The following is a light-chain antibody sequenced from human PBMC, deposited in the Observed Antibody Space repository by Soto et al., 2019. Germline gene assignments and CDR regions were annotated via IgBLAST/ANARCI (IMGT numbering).Light chain of an antibody. J-gene: IGKJ1*01. CDR2: DAS. CDR3: QQRSNWPA. V-gene: IGKV3-11*01. CDR1: QGIRNY. Sequence: EVVLTQSPATLSLSPGERATLSCRASQGIRNYLAWYQQKPGQAPRLLIYDASNRATGIPARFSGSGSGTDFTLTISSLEPEDFVVYYCQQRSNWPAFGQGTKVEIQ.